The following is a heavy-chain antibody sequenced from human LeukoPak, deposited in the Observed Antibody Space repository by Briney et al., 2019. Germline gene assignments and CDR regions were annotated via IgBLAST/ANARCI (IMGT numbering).Heavy chain of an antibody. CDR2: INYSGST. CDR1: SGSINTNY. V-gene: IGHV4-59*12. J-gene: IGHJ5*02. CDR3: ARDYCSGASCPQNWFDP. D-gene: IGHD2-15*01. Sequence: PSETLSLTCTVSSGSINTNYWSWIRQPPGKGLEWIGYINYSGSTNYKPSLKSRVTISVDTSKNQFSLKLSSVTAADTAIYYCARDYCSGASCPQNWFDPWGLGALVTVSS.